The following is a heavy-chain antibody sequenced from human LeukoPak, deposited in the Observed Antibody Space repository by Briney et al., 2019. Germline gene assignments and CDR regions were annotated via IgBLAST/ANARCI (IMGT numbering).Heavy chain of an antibody. D-gene: IGHD3-3*01. Sequence: PSETLSLTCTVSGGSISSYYWSWIRQPPGKGLEWIGYIHYSGSTNYNPSLKSRVTISVDTSKNQFSLKLSSVTAADTAVYYCARENNFWSGSTNWFDPWGQGTLVTVSS. CDR3: ARENNFWSGSTNWFDP. CDR1: GGSISSYY. V-gene: IGHV4-59*01. CDR2: IHYSGST. J-gene: IGHJ5*02.